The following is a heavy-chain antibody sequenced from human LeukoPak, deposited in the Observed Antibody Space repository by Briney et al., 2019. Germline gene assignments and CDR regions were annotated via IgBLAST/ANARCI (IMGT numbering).Heavy chain of an antibody. D-gene: IGHD3-10*01. CDR3: AKQWGGMVRGKFDY. CDR1: GFTFSNYA. J-gene: IGHJ4*02. V-gene: IGHV3-23*01. Sequence: PGGSLRLSCAASGFTFSNYAMSWVRQAPGKGLEWVSAISGIGGSTYYADSVKGRFTISRDNSKNTLYLQMNSLRAEDTAVYYCAKQWGGMVRGKFDYWGQGTLVTVSS. CDR2: ISGIGGST.